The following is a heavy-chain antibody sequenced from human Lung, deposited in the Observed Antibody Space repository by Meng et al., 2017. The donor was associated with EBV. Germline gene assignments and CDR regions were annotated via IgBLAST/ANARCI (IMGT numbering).Heavy chain of an antibody. CDR3: ARDDNGAPDY. CDR1: GSTFTRHA. V-gene: IGHV7-4-1*02. D-gene: IGHD1-14*01. CDR2: MNTKTGNP. Sequence: VSLVQSGSGLKKPGASVKVSCKASGSTFTRHAINWGRQAPGQGLEWMGWMNTKTGNPTYAQGFTGRFVFSLDTSVSTAYLQISSLKAEDTAMYYCARDDNGAPDYWGQGTLVTVSS. J-gene: IGHJ4*02.